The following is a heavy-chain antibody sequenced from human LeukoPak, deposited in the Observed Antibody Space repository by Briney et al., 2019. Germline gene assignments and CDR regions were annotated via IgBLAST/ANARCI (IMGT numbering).Heavy chain of an antibody. Sequence: PGGSLRLSCAASGFTFSSYNMNWVRQAPGKGLEWVSSISSSSSYIYYADSVKGRFTISRDNAKNSLYLQMNSLRAEDTAVYYCARDGDGSSWPNWFDPWGQGTLVTVSS. CDR2: ISSSSSYI. J-gene: IGHJ5*02. CDR3: ARDGDGSSWPNWFDP. CDR1: GFTFSSYN. D-gene: IGHD6-13*01. V-gene: IGHV3-21*01.